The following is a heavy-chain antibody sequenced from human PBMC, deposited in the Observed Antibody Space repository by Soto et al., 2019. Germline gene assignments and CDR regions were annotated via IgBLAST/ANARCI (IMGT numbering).Heavy chain of an antibody. CDR3: ARSRTVLPAAIMGPLYGMDV. J-gene: IGHJ6*02. V-gene: IGHV1-2*04. CDR2: INPSSGGT. D-gene: IGHD2-2*01. Sequence: ASVKVSCKASGYTFTGYYLHWVRQAPGQGLEWMGWINPSSGGTNCAQKFQGWATMTRDTSISTAYMELNRLTSDDTAVYYCARSRTVLPAAIMGPLYGMDVSGQGTTIAFCS. CDR1: GYTFTGYY.